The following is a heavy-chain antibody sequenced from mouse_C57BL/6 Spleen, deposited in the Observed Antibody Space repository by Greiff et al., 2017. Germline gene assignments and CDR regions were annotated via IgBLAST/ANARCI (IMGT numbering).Heavy chain of an antibody. Sequence: VQLVESGAELARPGASVKMSCKASGYTFTSYTMHWVKQRPGQGLEWIGYINPSSGYTKSNQKFKDKATLTADKSSSTAYMQLSSLTSEDSAVYYCARAYGSSYGYFDVWGTGTTVTVSS. V-gene: IGHV1-4*01. CDR1: GYTFTSYT. J-gene: IGHJ1*03. D-gene: IGHD1-1*01. CDR2: INPSSGYT. CDR3: ARAYGSSYGYFDV.